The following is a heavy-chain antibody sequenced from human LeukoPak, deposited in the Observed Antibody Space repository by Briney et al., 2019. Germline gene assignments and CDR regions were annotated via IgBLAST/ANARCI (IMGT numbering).Heavy chain of an antibody. J-gene: IGHJ4*02. CDR1: GGSISSYY. D-gene: IGHD5-18*01. Sequence: SETLSLTCTVSGGSISSYYWSWIRQPPGKGLEWIGEINHSGSTNYNPSLKSRVTISVDTSKNQFSLKLSSVTAADTAVYYCARAGSSYSPLWYWGQGTLVTVSS. V-gene: IGHV4-34*01. CDR2: INHSGST. CDR3: ARAGSSYSPLWY.